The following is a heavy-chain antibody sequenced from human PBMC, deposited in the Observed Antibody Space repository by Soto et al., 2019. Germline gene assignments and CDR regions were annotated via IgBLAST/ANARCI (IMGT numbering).Heavy chain of an antibody. D-gene: IGHD2-15*01. CDR1: GGTFSSYA. CDR3: ARDRCSGGSCYSLFDI. Sequence: SVKVSCKASGGTFSSYAISWVRQAPGQGLEWMGGIIPIFGTANYAQKFQGRVTITADESTSTAYMELSSLRSEDTAVYYCARDRCSGGSCYSLFDIWGQGTMVTVAS. V-gene: IGHV1-69*13. CDR2: IIPIFGTA. J-gene: IGHJ3*02.